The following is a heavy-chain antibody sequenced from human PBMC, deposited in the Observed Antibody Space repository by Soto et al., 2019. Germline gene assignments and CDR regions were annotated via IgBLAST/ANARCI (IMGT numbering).Heavy chain of an antibody. V-gene: IGHV3-74*01. J-gene: IGHJ4*02. CDR2: INGDGSTT. CDR3: ARVGQGRYYFDY. Sequence: EVHLVESGGGSVQPGGSLKLSCAGSGFAFSSYWIHWVRQVPGKGLVWVSRINGDGSTTSYADSVRGRFTISRDNAKDTLYLQMNRLRAEDTALYYCARVGQGRYYFDYWGQGTLVTVSS. CDR1: GFAFSSYW.